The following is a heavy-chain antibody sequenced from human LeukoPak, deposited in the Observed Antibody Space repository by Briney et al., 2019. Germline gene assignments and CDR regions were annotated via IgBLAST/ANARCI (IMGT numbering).Heavy chain of an antibody. V-gene: IGHV3-66*01. J-gene: IGHJ6*02. CDR2: IYSGGNT. Sequence: PGGSLRLSCAASGFTVSSNYMSWVRQAPGKGLEWVSVIYSGGNTYYADSVKGRFIISRDNSENTLYLQMNSLRAEDTAVYYCATRARSGYYYGMDIWGQGTTVTVSS. CDR1: GFTVSSNY. CDR3: ATRARSGYYYGMDI. D-gene: IGHD3-3*01.